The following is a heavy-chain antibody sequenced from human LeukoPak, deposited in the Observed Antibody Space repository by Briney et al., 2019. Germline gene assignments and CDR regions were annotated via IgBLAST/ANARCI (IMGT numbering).Heavy chain of an antibody. J-gene: IGHJ6*03. CDR2: ISSSGSTI. Sequence: PGGSLRLSCAASGFRISNYEKNWVRQAPGKGLEWVSYISSSGSTIYYADYVKGRFTISRDNAKNSLYLQMNSLRAEDTAVYYCARVELAPYYYYMDVWGKGTTVTVSS. CDR1: GFRISNYE. V-gene: IGHV3-48*03. D-gene: IGHD1-7*01. CDR3: ARVELAPYYYYMDV.